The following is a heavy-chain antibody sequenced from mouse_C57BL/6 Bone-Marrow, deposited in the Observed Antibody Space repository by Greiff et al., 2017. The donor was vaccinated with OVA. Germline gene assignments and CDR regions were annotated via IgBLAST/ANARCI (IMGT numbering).Heavy chain of an antibody. J-gene: IGHJ4*01. V-gene: IGHV7-3*01. Sequence: EVMLVESGGGLVQPGGSLSLSCAASGFTFTDYYMSWVRQPPGKALEWLGFIRNKANGYTTEYSASVKGRFTISRDNSQSILYLQMNALRAEDSATYYCARYTPVYYYAMDYWGQGTSVTVSS. CDR2: IRNKANGYTT. CDR3: ARYTPVYYYAMDY. CDR1: GFTFTDYY.